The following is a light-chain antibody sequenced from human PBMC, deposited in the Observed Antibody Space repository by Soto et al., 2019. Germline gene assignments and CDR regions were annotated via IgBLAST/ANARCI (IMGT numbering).Light chain of an antibody. Sequence: DIQMTQSPSTLSASVGDRVTITCRASQSINNWLAWYQQKPGRAPELLIFDASSLKSGVPSRFSGSGSGTEFTLTISSLQPADFATYYCHQYNSDWTFGQGARVEIQ. CDR2: DAS. CDR1: QSINNW. J-gene: IGKJ1*01. CDR3: HQYNSDWT. V-gene: IGKV1-5*01.